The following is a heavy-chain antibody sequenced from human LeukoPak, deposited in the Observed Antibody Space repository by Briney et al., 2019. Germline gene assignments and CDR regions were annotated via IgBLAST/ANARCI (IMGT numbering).Heavy chain of an antibody. J-gene: IGHJ5*02. CDR2: IYTSGST. CDR1: GGSISSHY. V-gene: IGHV4-4*07. D-gene: IGHD2-15*01. Sequence: SETLPLTCTVSGGSISSHYWSWIRQPAGKGLEWIGRIYTSGSTNYNPSLKSRVTMSVDTSKNQFSLKLSSVTAADTAVYYCARVVVGLVAANGYGWFDPWGQGTLVTVSS. CDR3: ARVVVGLVAANGYGWFDP.